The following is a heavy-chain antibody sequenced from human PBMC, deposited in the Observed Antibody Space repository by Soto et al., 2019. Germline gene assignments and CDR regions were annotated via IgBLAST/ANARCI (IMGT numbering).Heavy chain of an antibody. Sequence: PGESLKISCQGSGYSFASYWIGWVRQMPGKDLEWMGIIYPGDSATRYSPSFQGQVTISADKSLRTAYLQWTSLKASDTALYYCARTRSFTLGFYYDGMDVWGQGTTVTVSS. CDR2: IYPGDSAT. CDR1: GYSFASYW. J-gene: IGHJ6*02. CDR3: ARTRSFTLGFYYDGMDV. V-gene: IGHV5-51*01. D-gene: IGHD6-6*01.